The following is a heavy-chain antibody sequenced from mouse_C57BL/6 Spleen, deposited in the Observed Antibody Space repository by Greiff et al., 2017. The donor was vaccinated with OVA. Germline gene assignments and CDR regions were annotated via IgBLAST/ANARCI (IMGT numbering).Heavy chain of an antibody. CDR3: ARTRTYYFDY. CDR1: GYTFTSYW. CDR2: IDPSDSYT. D-gene: IGHD2-14*01. J-gene: IGHJ2*01. V-gene: IGHV1-69*01. Sequence: QVQLQQPGAELVMPGASVKLSCKASGYTFTSYWMHWVKQRPGQGLEWIGEIDPSDSYTNYNQKFKGKSTLTVDKSSSTAYMQLSSLTSEDSAVYYCARTRTYYFDYWGQGTTLTVSS.